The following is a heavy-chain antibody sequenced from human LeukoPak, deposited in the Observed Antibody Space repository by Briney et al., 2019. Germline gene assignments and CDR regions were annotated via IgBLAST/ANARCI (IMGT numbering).Heavy chain of an antibody. Sequence: SETLSLTCTVSGGSISSYYWSWIRQPPGKGLEWIGYIYYSGSTNYNPSLKSRVTISVDTSKNQFSLKLSSVTAADTAVYYCARESKAIAAADYWGQGTLVTVSS. D-gene: IGHD6-13*01. V-gene: IGHV4-59*12. CDR3: ARESKAIAAADY. CDR1: GGSISSYY. CDR2: IYYSGST. J-gene: IGHJ4*02.